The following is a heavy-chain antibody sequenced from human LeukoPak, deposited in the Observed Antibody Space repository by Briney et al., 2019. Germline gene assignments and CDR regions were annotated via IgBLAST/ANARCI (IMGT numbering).Heavy chain of an antibody. CDR3: ARSSGGMYNYYYMDG. CDR1: GASLSSGTYY. J-gene: IGHJ6*03. V-gene: IGHV4-61*01. D-gene: IGHD1-26*01. Sequence: PSETLSLTCSVSGASLSSGTYYWNWIRQPPGKGLEWIAYQYYSGSPIYNPSLRSRVTISVDTSRDQFPLKVTSVTAADTAIYYCARSSGGMYNYYYMDGWGKGTTVTVSS. CDR2: QYYSGSP.